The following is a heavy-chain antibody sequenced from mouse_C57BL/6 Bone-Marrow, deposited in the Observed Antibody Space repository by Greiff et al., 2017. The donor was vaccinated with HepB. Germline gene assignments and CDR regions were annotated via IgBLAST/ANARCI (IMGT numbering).Heavy chain of an antibody. CDR3: ARWNWDYAMDY. CDR1: GYTFTNYW. Sequence: QVQLKESGAELVRPGTSVKMSCKASGYTFTNYWIGWAKQRPGHGLEWIGDIYPGGGYTNYNEKFKGKATLTADKSSSTAYMQFSSLTSEDSAIYYCARWNWDYAMDYWGQGTSVTVSS. V-gene: IGHV1-63*01. J-gene: IGHJ4*01. D-gene: IGHD4-1*01. CDR2: IYPGGGYT.